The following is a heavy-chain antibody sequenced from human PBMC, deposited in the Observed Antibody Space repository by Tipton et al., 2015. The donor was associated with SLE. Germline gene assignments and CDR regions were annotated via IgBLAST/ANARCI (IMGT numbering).Heavy chain of an antibody. V-gene: IGHV4-31*02. CDR2: VYYSGST. CDR3: ARSGALVPAAITWLDP. D-gene: IGHD2-2*01. CDR1: GASISSGGFY. J-gene: IGHJ5*02. Sequence: LRLSCTVSGASISSGGFYWSWIRQRPGKGLEWIGYVYYSGSTYYNPSLKSRVAMSVDTSKNHFSLNLNSVTAADTAVYYCARSGALVPAAITWLDPWGQGTLVTVSS.